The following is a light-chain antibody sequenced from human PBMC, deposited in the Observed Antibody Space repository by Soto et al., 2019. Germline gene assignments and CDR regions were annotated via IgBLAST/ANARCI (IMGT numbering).Light chain of an antibody. Sequence: EIVLTQSPATLSLSPGERATLSCRASQSVSSYLAWYQQKPGQAPRLLIYDASNRATGIPARFSGSGSGTDFPLAISGLEPKDFTIYYCQQRSNWPPVIFRGRTKMEIK. CDR1: QSVSSY. CDR3: QQRSNWPPVI. V-gene: IGKV3-11*01. J-gene: IGKJ4*01. CDR2: DAS.